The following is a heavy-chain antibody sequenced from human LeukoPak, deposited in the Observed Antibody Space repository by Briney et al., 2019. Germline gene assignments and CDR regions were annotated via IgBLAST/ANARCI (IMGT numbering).Heavy chain of an antibody. J-gene: IGHJ4*02. Sequence: GESLKISCKGSGYSFTTYWITWVRQMPGKGLEWMGIIYPGDSDTRYSPSFQGQVTISADRSISTAYLQWSSLRASDTAMYYCARPTRGWSSFDYWGQGTLVTVSS. CDR1: GYSFTTYW. CDR2: IYPGDSDT. CDR3: ARPTRGWSSFDY. V-gene: IGHV5-51*01. D-gene: IGHD6-19*01.